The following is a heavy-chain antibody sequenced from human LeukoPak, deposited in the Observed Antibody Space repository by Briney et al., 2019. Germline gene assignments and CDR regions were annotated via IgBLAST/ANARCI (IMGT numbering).Heavy chain of an antibody. Sequence: GGPVSLSCAPSGFTFKYAWMRWAREAPGKGLEWVCLNRMTTEGGTAEYAAPVKGRFTISRDDSKNTQYLQMNSLKAEDTAVYYCTADKREYDGHELTYWGQGTLVSVSS. D-gene: IGHD2/OR15-2a*01. J-gene: IGHJ4*02. CDR2: NRMTTEGGTA. CDR1: GFTFKYAW. V-gene: IGHV3-15*01. CDR3: TADKREYDGHELTY.